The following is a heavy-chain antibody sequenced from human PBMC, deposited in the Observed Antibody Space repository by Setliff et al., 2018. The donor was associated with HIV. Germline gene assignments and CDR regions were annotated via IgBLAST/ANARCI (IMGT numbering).Heavy chain of an antibody. V-gene: IGHV4-39*01. J-gene: IGHJ3*02. CDR2: FHYSGST. D-gene: IGHD6-6*01. Sequence: PSETLSLTCNVSGGSISRNYYWGWIRQPPDKGLEWIGSFHYSGSTSYNPSLKSRVTISVDTSKNQFSLKLSSVTAADTAVYYCARLGQLGGAFDIWGQGTMVTVSS. CDR3: ARLGQLGGAFDI. CDR1: GGSISRNYY.